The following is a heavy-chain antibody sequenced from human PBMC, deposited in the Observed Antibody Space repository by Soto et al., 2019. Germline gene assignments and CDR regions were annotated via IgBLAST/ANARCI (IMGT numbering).Heavy chain of an antibody. CDR1: GFTFTSYD. CDR3: VRDWETAMATAVDY. V-gene: IGHV3-21*01. D-gene: IGHD5-18*01. J-gene: IGHJ4*02. Sequence: GGSLRLSCAASGFTFTSYDMAWVRQAPGQRLEWVSSITRSGSHICYADSVKGRFTISRDNAKKSLYLQMNSLGAEDTAVYYCVRDWETAMATAVDYWGQGALVTVSS. CDR2: ITRSGSHI.